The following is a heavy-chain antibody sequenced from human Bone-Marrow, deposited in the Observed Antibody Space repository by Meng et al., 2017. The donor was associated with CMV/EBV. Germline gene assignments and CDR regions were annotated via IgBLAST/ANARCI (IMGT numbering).Heavy chain of an antibody. J-gene: IGHJ6*02. Sequence: GESLKISCAASGFTFSSYEMNWVRQAPGKGLEWVSYISSSGSTIYYADSVKGRFTISRDNAKNSLYLQMNSLRAEDTAVYYCARENDDYTFYYYYGMDVWGQGTTVTVSS. D-gene: IGHD4-11*01. V-gene: IGHV3-48*03. CDR1: GFTFSSYE. CDR3: ARENDDYTFYYYYGMDV. CDR2: ISSSGSTI.